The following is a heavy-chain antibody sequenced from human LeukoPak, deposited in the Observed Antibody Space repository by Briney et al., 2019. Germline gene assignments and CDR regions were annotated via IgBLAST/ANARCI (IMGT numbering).Heavy chain of an antibody. Sequence: GASVKVSCKASGGTFSSYAISWVRQAPGQGLEWMGGIIPIFGTANYAQKFQGRGTITADESTSTAYMELSSLRSEDTAVYYCAREGLDYGFDIWGQGTMVTVSS. D-gene: IGHD4/OR15-4a*01. J-gene: IGHJ3*02. CDR3: AREGLDYGFDI. CDR2: IIPIFGTA. CDR1: GGTFSSYA. V-gene: IGHV1-69*13.